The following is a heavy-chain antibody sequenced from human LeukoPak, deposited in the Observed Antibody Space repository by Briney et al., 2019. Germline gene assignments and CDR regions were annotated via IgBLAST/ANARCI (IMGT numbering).Heavy chain of an antibody. CDR1: GGTFGSYE. J-gene: IGHJ2*01. D-gene: IGHD5-18*01. V-gene: IGHV1-69*13. CDR2: IIPPFGTA. CDR3: AKEGDPALVTGYLNL. Sequence: ASVKVSCKASGGTFGSYEISWARQAPGPGLEWMGGIIPPFGTAHYAQKFQGRVTITADESTRTVYMEMSSLRSEDTAMYYCAKEGDPALVTGYLNLWGRGTLVSVSA.